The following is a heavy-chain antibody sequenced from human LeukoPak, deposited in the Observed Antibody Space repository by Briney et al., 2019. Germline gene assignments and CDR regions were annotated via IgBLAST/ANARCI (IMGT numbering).Heavy chain of an antibody. CDR3: AKDQITMVRGVITY. CDR1: GFPFSTFW. D-gene: IGHD3-10*01. V-gene: IGHV3-23*01. CDR2: ISGSGGST. Sequence: GGSLRLSCAASGFPFSTFWMSWVRQAPGKGLEWVSAISGSGGSTYYADSVKGRFTISRDNSKNTLYLQMNSLRAEDTAVYYCAKDQITMVRGVITYWGQGTLVTVSS. J-gene: IGHJ4*02.